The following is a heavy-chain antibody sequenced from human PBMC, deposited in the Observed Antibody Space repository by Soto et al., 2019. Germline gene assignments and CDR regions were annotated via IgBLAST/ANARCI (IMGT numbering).Heavy chain of an antibody. D-gene: IGHD2-2*01. Sequence: QAQLEQSGGEVKKSGASVKVSCKASGYTFANYGISWVRQAPGQGLEWMGWISIHNGNTNFAQKFQGRVTLTTDTTTSPANMELRSLRSDDTAVYYCARMPTQDYSHYYLDVWGKGTTVTVSS. V-gene: IGHV1-18*04. CDR3: ARMPTQDYSHYYLDV. J-gene: IGHJ6*03. CDR2: ISIHNGNT. CDR1: GYTFANYG.